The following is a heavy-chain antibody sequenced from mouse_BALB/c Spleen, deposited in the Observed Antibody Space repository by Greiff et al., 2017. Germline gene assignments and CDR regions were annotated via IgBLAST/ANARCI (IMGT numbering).Heavy chain of an antibody. D-gene: IGHD1-1*01. CDR3: ASPSLLRYGYAMDY. CDR1: GYAFSSYW. CDR2: IYPGDGDT. V-gene: IGHV1-80*01. J-gene: IGHJ4*01. Sequence: QVQLQQSGAELVRPGSSVKISCKASGYAFSSYWMNWVKQRPGQGLEWIGQIYPGDGDTNYNGKFKGKATLTADKSSSTAYMQLSSLTSEDSAVYFRASPSLLRYGYAMDYWGQGTSVTVSS.